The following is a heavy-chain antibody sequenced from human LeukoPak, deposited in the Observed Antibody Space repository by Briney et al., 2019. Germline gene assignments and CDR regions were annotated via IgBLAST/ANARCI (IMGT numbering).Heavy chain of an antibody. CDR1: GFAVITND. J-gene: IGHJ6*03. D-gene: IGHD4-17*01. CDR2: IYSDGYT. V-gene: IGHV3-53*01. Sequence: GGSLRLSCAASGFAVITNDMTWVRQAPGKGLEWVSVIYSDGYTYYAESVEGRFTISRDNFKNTLYVQMNSLSVEDTAVYYCARGGPSTTVTTSYSFFYMDVWGKGTTVTVSS. CDR3: ARGGPSTTVTTSYSFFYMDV.